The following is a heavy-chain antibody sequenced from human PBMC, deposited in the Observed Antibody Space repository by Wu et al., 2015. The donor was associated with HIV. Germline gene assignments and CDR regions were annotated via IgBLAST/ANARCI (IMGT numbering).Heavy chain of an antibody. V-gene: IGHV1-2*02. CDR2: INPNSGGT. CDR3: ARVGCSSTSCYSRYYMDV. J-gene: IGHJ6*03. Sequence: QLVQSGAEVKKPGASVKVSCKASGYTFTGYYMHWVRQAPGQGLEWMGWINPNSGGTNYAQKFQGRVTMTRDTSISTAYMELSRLRSDDTAVYYCARVGCSSTSCYSRYYMDVWGKGTTVTVSS. D-gene: IGHD2-2*01. CDR1: GYTFTGYY.